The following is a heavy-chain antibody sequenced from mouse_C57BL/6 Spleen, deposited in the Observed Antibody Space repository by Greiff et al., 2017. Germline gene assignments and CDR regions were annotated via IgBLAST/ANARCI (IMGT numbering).Heavy chain of an antibody. CDR3: RVDYDEAGFAD. Sequence: VQLQQSGAELVRPGASVKLSCTASGFNIKDDYMHWVKQRPEQGLEWIGWIDPENGDTEYASKFQGKATITADTSSNTAYLQLSSLTSEDTAVYYWRVDYDEAGFADWGQGTLVTASA. V-gene: IGHV14-4*01. CDR2: IDPENGDT. J-gene: IGHJ3*01. D-gene: IGHD2-4*01. CDR1: GFNIKDDY.